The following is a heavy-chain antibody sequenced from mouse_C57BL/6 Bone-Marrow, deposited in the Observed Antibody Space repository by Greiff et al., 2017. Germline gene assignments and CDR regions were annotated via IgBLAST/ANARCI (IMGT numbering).Heavy chain of an antibody. CDR2: IDPENGDT. D-gene: IGHD1-1*01. Sequence: EVQLQQSGAELVRPGASVKLSCTASGFNIKDDYMHWVKQRPEQGLEWIGWIDPENGDTEYASKFQGKATITADTSSNTAYLQLSSLTSEDTAVYYGTGSQAWFAYWGQGTLVTVSA. CDR3: TGSQAWFAY. CDR1: GFNIKDDY. J-gene: IGHJ3*01. V-gene: IGHV14-4*01.